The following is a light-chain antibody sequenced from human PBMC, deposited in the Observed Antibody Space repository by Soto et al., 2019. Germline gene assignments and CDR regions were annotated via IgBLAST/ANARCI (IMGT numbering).Light chain of an antibody. CDR2: EVV. V-gene: IGLV2-8*01. Sequence: QSALTQPPSASGSPGQSVTISCTGTSSDVGGYDYVSWYQQYPGKAPKLIIYEVVKRPSGVPNRFSGSRSGSTASLTVSGLQAEDEADYYCSSYAGSNTGVFGGGTKLTVL. CDR1: SSDVGGYDY. CDR3: SSYAGSNTGV. J-gene: IGLJ3*02.